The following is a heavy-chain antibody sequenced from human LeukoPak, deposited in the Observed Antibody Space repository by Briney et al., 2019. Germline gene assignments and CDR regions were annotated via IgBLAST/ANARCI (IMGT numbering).Heavy chain of an antibody. V-gene: IGHV4-39*07. Sequence: PSETLSLTCTVSGGSISSSNFYWGWIRQPPGKGLEWIGSIYYSGSTYYNPSLKSRVTISVDTSKNQFSLKLSSVTAADTAVYYCARNSITGIFEYYFDYWGQGTLVTVSS. CDR3: ARNSITGIFEYYFDY. CDR1: GGSISSSNFY. J-gene: IGHJ4*02. CDR2: IYYSGST. D-gene: IGHD1-20*01.